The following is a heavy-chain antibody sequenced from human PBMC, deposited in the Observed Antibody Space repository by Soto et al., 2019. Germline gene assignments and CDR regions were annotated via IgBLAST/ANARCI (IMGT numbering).Heavy chain of an antibody. CDR3: AREPNYYGSGSYYNY. CDR2: IDNDGSSR. D-gene: IGHD3-10*01. V-gene: IGHV3-74*01. Sequence: LRLSCAASGFTFSSNWMHWVRQGPGKGLVWVSRIDNDGSSRDYADSVKGRFTISRDNAKNSLYLQMNSLRAEDTAVYYCAREPNYYGSGSYYNYWGQGTLVTVSS. CDR1: GFTFSSNW. J-gene: IGHJ4*02.